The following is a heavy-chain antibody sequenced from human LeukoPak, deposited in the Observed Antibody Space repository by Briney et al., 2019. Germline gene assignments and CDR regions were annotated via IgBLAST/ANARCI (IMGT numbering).Heavy chain of an antibody. Sequence: GGSLRLSCAASGFIFSRYSMSWVRQAPGKGLEWVANIKQDGSEKYYLDSVKGRFTISRDNAKNSLYLQMNSLRADDTAVYYCARDQRQLEEEGFDYWGQGTLVTVSS. CDR3: ARDQRQLEEEGFDY. V-gene: IGHV3-7*01. CDR2: IKQDGSEK. D-gene: IGHD6-13*01. CDR1: GFIFSRYS. J-gene: IGHJ4*02.